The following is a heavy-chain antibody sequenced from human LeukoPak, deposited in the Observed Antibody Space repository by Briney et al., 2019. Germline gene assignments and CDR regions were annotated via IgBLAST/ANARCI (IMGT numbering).Heavy chain of an antibody. D-gene: IGHD3-10*01. V-gene: IGHV4-39*01. CDR1: GGSISSSSYY. CDR3: ARVTGGSGSYYLHNWFDP. Sequence: SETLSLTCTVSGGSISSSSYYWGWIRQPPGKGLEWIGSIYYSGSTYYNPSLKSRVTISVDTSKNQFSLKLSSVTAADTAVYYCARVTGGSGSYYLHNWFDPWGQGTLVTVSS. CDR2: IYYSGST. J-gene: IGHJ5*02.